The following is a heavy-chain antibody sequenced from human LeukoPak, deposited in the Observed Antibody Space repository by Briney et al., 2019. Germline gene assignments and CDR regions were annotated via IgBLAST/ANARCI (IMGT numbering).Heavy chain of an antibody. Sequence: GGSLRLPCAASGFTFSSYSMNWVRQAPGKGLEWVSSISSSSTYIHYADSVKGRFTTSRDNSKNTLYLQMNSLRAEDTAVYYCARDHSRGYSYYDAFDIWGQGTMVTVSS. V-gene: IGHV3-21*01. D-gene: IGHD5-18*01. J-gene: IGHJ3*02. CDR1: GFTFSSYS. CDR2: ISSSSTYI. CDR3: ARDHSRGYSYYDAFDI.